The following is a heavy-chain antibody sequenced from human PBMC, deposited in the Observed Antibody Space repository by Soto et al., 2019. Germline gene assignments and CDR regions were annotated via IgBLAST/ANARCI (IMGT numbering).Heavy chain of an antibody. CDR3: ARELAAAAPHYYYGMDV. V-gene: IGHV4-59*01. D-gene: IGHD6-13*01. CDR1: GGSISSYY. J-gene: IGHJ6*02. Sequence: PSETLSLTCTVSGGSISSYYWSWIRQPPGKGLEWIGYIYYSGSTNYNPSLKSRVTISVDTSKNQFSLKLSSVTAADTAVYYCARELAAAAPHYYYGMDVWGQGTTVTVSS. CDR2: IYYSGST.